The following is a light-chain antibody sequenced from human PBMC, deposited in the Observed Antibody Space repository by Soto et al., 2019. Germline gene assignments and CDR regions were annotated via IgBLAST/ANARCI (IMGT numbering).Light chain of an antibody. Sequence: QLVLTQSSSASASLGSSVKLTCTLSSGHSTYIIAWHQQQPGKAPRFLMKLEDSGRYIKGSGVPDRFSGSSSGADRYFTISNLQFEDEADYYCETWDSSTRVFGGGTKVTVL. V-gene: IGLV4-60*02. CDR2: LEDSGRY. CDR1: SGHSTYI. J-gene: IGLJ3*02. CDR3: ETWDSSTRV.